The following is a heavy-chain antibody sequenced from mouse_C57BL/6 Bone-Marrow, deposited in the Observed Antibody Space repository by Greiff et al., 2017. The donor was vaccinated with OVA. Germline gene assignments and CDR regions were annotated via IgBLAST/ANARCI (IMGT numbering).Heavy chain of an antibody. D-gene: IGHD2-3*01. J-gene: IGHJ3*01. CDR2: IDPENGDT. Sequence: VQLKESGAELVRPGASVKLSCTASGFNIKDDYMHWVKQRPEQGLEWIGWIDPENGDTEYASKFQGKATITADTSSNTAYLQLSSLTSEDTAVYYCTLYDGYPWFAYWGQGTLVTVSA. V-gene: IGHV14-4*01. CDR3: TLYDGYPWFAY. CDR1: GFNIKDDY.